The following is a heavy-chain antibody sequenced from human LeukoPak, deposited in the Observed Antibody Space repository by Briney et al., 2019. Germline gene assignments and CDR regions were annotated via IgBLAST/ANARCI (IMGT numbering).Heavy chain of an antibody. Sequence: GGSLRLSCAGSGFSFEDYAMHWVRQAPGKGLEWLSIISWNSGYIGYADSLMGGFTISRDNAKNSLYLQMNSLRAEDTAFYYCAKVRGTYSSGFFFDYWGPGALVTVSS. D-gene: IGHD6-19*01. CDR1: GFSFEDYA. CDR2: ISWNSGYI. J-gene: IGHJ4*02. V-gene: IGHV3-9*01. CDR3: AKVRGTYSSGFFFDY.